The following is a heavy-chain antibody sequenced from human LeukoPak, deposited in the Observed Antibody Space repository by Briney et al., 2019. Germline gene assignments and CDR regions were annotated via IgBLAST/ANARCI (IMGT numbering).Heavy chain of an antibody. CDR2: INPSGGST. CDR1: GGTFSNYA. J-gene: IGHJ4*02. CDR3: ARTGTTRGRYYFDY. V-gene: IGHV1-46*01. D-gene: IGHD1-7*01. Sequence: ASVKVSCRASGGTFSNYAISWVRQAPGQGLEWMGIINPSGGSTSYAQKFQGRVTMTRDTSTSTVYMELSSLRSEDTAVYYCARTGTTRGRYYFDYWGQGTLVTVSS.